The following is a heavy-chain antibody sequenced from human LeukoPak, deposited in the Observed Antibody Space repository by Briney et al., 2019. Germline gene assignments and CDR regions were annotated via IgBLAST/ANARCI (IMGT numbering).Heavy chain of an antibody. CDR2: IYSGGST. CDR3: ARENNYGYNRFDY. Sequence: PGGSLRLSCAASGFTVSVNYMNWVRQAPGKGLEWVSVIYSGGSTYYADSVKGRFAISRDSSKNTLYLQMNSLRPEDTAVYYCARENNYGYNRFDYWGQGTLVTVS. V-gene: IGHV3-53*01. D-gene: IGHD5-18*01. CDR1: GFTVSVNY. J-gene: IGHJ4*02.